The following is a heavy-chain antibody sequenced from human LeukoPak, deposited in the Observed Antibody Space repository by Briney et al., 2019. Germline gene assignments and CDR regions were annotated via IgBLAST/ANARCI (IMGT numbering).Heavy chain of an antibody. Sequence: GGSLRLSCAASGFTFSSYSMNWVRQAPGKGLEWVSSISSSGSTIYYADSVKGRFTISRDNAKNSLYLQMNSLRAEDTAVYYCARTIAYLAENAFDIWGQGTMVTASS. CDR3: ARTIAYLAENAFDI. D-gene: IGHD2-15*01. CDR2: ISSSGSTI. CDR1: GFTFSSYS. J-gene: IGHJ3*02. V-gene: IGHV3-48*04.